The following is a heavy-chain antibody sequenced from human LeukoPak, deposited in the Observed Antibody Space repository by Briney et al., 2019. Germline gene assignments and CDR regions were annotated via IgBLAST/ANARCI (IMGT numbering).Heavy chain of an antibody. CDR1: GGSISNSNYY. Sequence: SETLSLTCTVSGGSISNSNYYWGWIRQPPGKGLECIGSIYYSGSTYYNPSLKSRVTISIDTSKNQFSLKLSSVTAADTAVYYCARGRRYSSSWYVDYWGQGTLVTVSS. J-gene: IGHJ4*02. V-gene: IGHV4-39*01. CDR2: IYYSGST. D-gene: IGHD6-13*01. CDR3: ARGRRYSSSWYVDY.